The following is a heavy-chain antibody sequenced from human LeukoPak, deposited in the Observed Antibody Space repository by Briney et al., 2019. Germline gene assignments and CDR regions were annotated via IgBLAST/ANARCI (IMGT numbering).Heavy chain of an antibody. Sequence: SETLSLTCAVSGYSISSGYYWGWIRQPPGKGLEWIGSIYHSGSTYYNPSLKSRVTISVDTSKNQFSLKLSSVTAADTAVYYCARTGYTWGSGWHSFGYWGQGTLVTVSS. D-gene: IGHD6-19*01. J-gene: IGHJ4*02. V-gene: IGHV4-38-2*01. CDR2: IYHSGST. CDR1: GYSISSGYY. CDR3: ARTGYTWGSGWHSFGY.